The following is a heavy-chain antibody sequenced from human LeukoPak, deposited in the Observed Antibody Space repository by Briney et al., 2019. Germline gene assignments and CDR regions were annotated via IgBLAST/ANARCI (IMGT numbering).Heavy chain of an antibody. CDR2: INHSGST. J-gene: IGHJ3*02. V-gene: IGHV4-34*01. CDR1: GVSFSGYY. D-gene: IGHD1-26*01. CDR3: ARDLVGAVAGESAFDI. Sequence: PSETLSLTCAVYGVSFSGYYWSWIRQPPGKGLEWIGEINHSGSTNYNPSLKSRVTISVETSKNQVSLKLSSVTAADTAVYYCARDLVGAVAGESAFDIWGQGTMVTVSS.